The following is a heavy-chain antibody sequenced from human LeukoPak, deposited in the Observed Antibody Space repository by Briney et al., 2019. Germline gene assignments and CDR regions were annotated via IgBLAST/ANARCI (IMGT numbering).Heavy chain of an antibody. D-gene: IGHD3-22*01. Sequence: ASVKVSCKASGGTFSSYAMSRVRQAPGQGLEWMGWISAYNGNTNYAQKLQGRVTMTTDTSTSTAYMELRSLRSDDTAVYYCARDTHSYDLASIPTRHWGQGTLVTVSS. V-gene: IGHV1-18*01. CDR3: ARDTHSYDLASIPTRH. J-gene: IGHJ4*02. CDR2: ISAYNGNT. CDR1: GGTFSSYA.